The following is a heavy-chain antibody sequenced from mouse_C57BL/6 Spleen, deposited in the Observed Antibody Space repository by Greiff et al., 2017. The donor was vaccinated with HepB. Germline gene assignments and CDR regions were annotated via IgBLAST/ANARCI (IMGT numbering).Heavy chain of an antibody. CDR2: ISYDGSN. CDR3: ARDNYPGFAY. Sequence: VQLKESGPGLVKPSQSLSLTCSVTGYSITSGYYWNWIRQFPGNKLEWMGYISYDGSNNYNPSLKNRISITRDTSKNQFFLKLNSVTTEDTATYYCARDNYPGFAYWGQGTLVTVSA. V-gene: IGHV3-6*01. J-gene: IGHJ3*01. D-gene: IGHD1-3*01. CDR1: GYSITSGYY.